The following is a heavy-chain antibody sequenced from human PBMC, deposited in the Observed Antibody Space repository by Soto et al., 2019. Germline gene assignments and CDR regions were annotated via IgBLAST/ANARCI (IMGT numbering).Heavy chain of an antibody. CDR2: IIPIFGTA. Sequence: SVKVSCKASGGTFSSYAISWLRQSPGQGLEWMGGIIPIFGTANYAQKFQGRVTITADESTSTAYMELSSLRSEDTAVYYCGWGNIVATIGPGYYYGMDVWGQGTTVTVSS. CDR1: GGTFSSYA. D-gene: IGHD5-12*01. CDR3: GWGNIVATIGPGYYYGMDV. V-gene: IGHV1-69*13. J-gene: IGHJ6*02.